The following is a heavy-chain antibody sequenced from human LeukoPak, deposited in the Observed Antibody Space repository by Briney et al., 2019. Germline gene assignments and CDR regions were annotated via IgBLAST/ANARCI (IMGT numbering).Heavy chain of an antibody. CDR2: ISYDGSNK. CDR1: GFTFSSYA. CDR3: ARERRWLVPYYGMDV. Sequence: GGSLRLSCAASGFTFSSYAIHWVRQAPGKGLEWVAVISYDGSNKYYADSVKGRFTISRDNSKNTLYLQMNSLRAEDTAVYYCARERRWLVPYYGMDVWGQGTTVTVSS. J-gene: IGHJ6*02. D-gene: IGHD6-19*01. V-gene: IGHV3-30-3*01.